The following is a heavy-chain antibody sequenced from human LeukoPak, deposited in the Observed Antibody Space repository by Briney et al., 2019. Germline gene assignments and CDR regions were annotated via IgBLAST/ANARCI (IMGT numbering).Heavy chain of an antibody. V-gene: IGHV4-39*07. CDR3: ATGGRVIIST. D-gene: IGHD3-10*01. CDR2: IYYSGST. CDR1: GGSISSSSYY. J-gene: IGHJ5*02. Sequence: SETLSLTCTVSGGSISSSSYYWGWIRQPPGKGLEWIGSIYYSGSTNYNPSLKSRVTISVDTSKNQFSLKLSSVTAADTAVYYCATGGRVIISTWGQGTLVTVSS.